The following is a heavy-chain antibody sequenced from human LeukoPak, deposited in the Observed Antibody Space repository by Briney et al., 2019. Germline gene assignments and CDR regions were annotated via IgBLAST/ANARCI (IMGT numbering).Heavy chain of an antibody. CDR3: ARDLTYYDYVWGSYPDY. J-gene: IGHJ4*02. V-gene: IGHV1-18*01. Sequence: GASVKVSCKASGYTFTSYGISWVRQAPGQGLEWMGWISAYNGNTNYVQKLQGRVTMTADTSTSTAYMELRSLRSDDTAVYYCARDLTYYDYVWGSYPDYWGRGTLVTVSS. CDR2: ISAYNGNT. D-gene: IGHD3-16*01. CDR1: GYTFTSYG.